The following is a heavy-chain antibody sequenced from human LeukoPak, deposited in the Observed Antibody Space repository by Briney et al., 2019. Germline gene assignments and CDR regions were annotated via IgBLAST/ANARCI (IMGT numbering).Heavy chain of an antibody. V-gene: IGHV3-74*01. CDR1: GFTFSSYW. CDR3: ARGYYYDSSGDY. J-gene: IGHJ4*02. D-gene: IGHD3-22*01. CDR2: INSDGSST. Sequence: GGSLRLSCAASGFTFSSYWMHWVRHAPGKGLVWVSRINSDGSSTSYADSVKGRFTISRDNAKNTLYLQMNSLRAEDTAVYYCARGYYYDSSGDYWGQGTLVTVSS.